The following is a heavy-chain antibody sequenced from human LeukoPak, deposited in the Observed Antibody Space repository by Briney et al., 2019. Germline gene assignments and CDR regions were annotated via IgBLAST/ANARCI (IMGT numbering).Heavy chain of an antibody. V-gene: IGHV1-3*01. J-gene: IGHJ4*02. CDR3: ARARWTSTVTTYYLDY. CDR1: GYSFSDYA. D-gene: IGHD4-17*01. CDR2: INAGNGKT. Sequence: GASVKVSCKASGYSFSDYAVQWVRQAPGQRLEWMGWINAGNGKTKYSQKFQDRFTITRDTSATTAYLDLSSLRSEDTAVYYCARARWTSTVTTYYLDYWGQGTLVTVSS.